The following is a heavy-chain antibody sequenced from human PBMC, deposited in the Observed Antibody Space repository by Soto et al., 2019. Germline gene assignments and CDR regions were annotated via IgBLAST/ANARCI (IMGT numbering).Heavy chain of an antibody. V-gene: IGHV1-8*01. CDR1: GYTFTSYD. Sequence: ASVKVSCKASGYTFTSYDINWVRQATGQGLEWMGWMNPNSGNTGYAQKFQGRVTMTRNTSISTAYMELSSLRSDDTAVYYCARDRGYNWNYGWFDPWGQGTLVTVSS. CDR3: ARDRGYNWNYGWFDP. D-gene: IGHD1-7*01. J-gene: IGHJ5*02. CDR2: MNPNSGNT.